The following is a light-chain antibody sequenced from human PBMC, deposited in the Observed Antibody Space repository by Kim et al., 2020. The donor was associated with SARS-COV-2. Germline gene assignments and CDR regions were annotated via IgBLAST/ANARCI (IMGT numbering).Light chain of an antibody. J-gene: IGKJ1*01. Sequence: DIQMTQSPSSLSASVGDRVTITCRASQDIGNGLAWYQQKPGTAPKRLMYAASNLQSGVPSRFSGSGSETEFTLTISSLQPEDFAIYYCQQYNDFPWTFGQGTKVDIK. CDR2: AAS. CDR1: QDIGNG. CDR3: QQYNDFPWT. V-gene: IGKV1-17*01.